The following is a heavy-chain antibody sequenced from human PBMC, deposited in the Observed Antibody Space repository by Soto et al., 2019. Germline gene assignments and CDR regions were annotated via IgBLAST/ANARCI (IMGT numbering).Heavy chain of an antibody. D-gene: IGHD3-22*01. J-gene: IGHJ4*02. V-gene: IGHV3-30-3*01. CDR3: ARGGGSGLYRY. CDR1: GFTFSSYA. Sequence: QVQLVESGGGVVQPGRSLRLSCAASGFTFSSYAMHWVRQAPGKGLEWVAVISYDGSNKYYADSVKGRFTISRDNSKNTLYLQMNSLRAEDTAVYYCARGGGSGLYRYWGQGTLVTVSS. CDR2: ISYDGSNK.